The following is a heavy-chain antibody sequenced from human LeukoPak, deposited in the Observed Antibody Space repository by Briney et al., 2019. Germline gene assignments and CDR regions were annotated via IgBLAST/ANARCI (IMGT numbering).Heavy chain of an antibody. CDR3: ARHTSMATRRNWFDP. CDR1: GGSISSTSYY. J-gene: IGHJ5*02. D-gene: IGHD5-24*01. V-gene: IGHV4-39*01. CDR2: IYYSGSP. Sequence: SETLSLTCTVSGGSISSTSYYWGWIRQPPGKGLEWIGSIYYSGSPYYNPSLKSRVTISVDTSKNHFSLTLSSVTAADTAVYYCARHTSMATRRNWFDPWGQGTLVTVSS.